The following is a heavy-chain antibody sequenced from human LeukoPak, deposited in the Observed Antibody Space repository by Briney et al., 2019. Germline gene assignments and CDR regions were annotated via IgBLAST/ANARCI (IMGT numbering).Heavy chain of an antibody. CDR2: INHSGST. Sequence: SETLSLTCAVYGGSFSGYYWSWIRQPPGKGLEWIGEINHSGSTNYNPSLKSRVTISVDTSKNQFSLKLSSVTAADTAVYYCAGVPIAAAGRDYFDYWGQGTLVTVSS. CDR3: AGVPIAAAGRDYFDY. D-gene: IGHD6-13*01. CDR1: GGSFSGYY. J-gene: IGHJ4*02. V-gene: IGHV4-34*01.